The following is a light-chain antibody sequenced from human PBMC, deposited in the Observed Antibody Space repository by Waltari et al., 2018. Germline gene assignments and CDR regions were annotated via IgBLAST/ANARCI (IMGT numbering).Light chain of an antibody. CDR1: QGFSTY. CDR3: LQYNSHPWT. Sequence: DIQMTQSPSSLSASAADTVPITCRASQGFSTYLNWYQQKPGKPPKRLIYETSNLESGVPSRFSGSGSGTDFTLTISSLQPEDFATYYCLQYNSHPWTFGQGTKLEIK. J-gene: IGKJ1*01. CDR2: ETS. V-gene: IGKV1-17*01.